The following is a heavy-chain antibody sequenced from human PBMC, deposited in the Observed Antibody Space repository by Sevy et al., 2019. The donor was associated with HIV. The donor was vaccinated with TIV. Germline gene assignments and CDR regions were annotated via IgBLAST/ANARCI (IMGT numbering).Heavy chain of an antibody. J-gene: IGHJ5*02. CDR1: GGSFSSYY. D-gene: IGHD2-2*01. Sequence: SETLSLTCAVHGGSFSSYYWSWIRESPGKGLEWIGEINDSGITNYNPSLKSRVTISVDTSKKEFSLRLSSVTAADTAVYYCARSPPVVVVPGAPSWFDPWGQGTLVTVSS. CDR3: ARSPPVVVVPGAPSWFDP. CDR2: INDSGIT. V-gene: IGHV4-34*01.